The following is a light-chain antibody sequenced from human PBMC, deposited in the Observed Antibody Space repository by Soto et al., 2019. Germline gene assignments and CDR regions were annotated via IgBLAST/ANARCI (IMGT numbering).Light chain of an antibody. CDR2: QAS. V-gene: IGKV1-5*03. J-gene: IGKJ1*01. CDR1: QSISSQ. CDR3: LQYKSYWT. Sequence: DIQMTQSPSTLSASVGDRVSITCRASQSISSQLAWYQQKPGKAPNLLIYQASNVETGVPSRFTGSGSGTEFTLTISSLQPDDLATYYCLQYKSYWTFGRGTKVEVK.